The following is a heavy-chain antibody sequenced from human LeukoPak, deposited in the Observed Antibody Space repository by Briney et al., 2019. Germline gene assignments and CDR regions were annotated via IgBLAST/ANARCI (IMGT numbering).Heavy chain of an antibody. CDR1: GGTFSSYA. D-gene: IGHD3-10*01. V-gene: IGHV1-69*06. CDR2: IIPIFGTA. J-gene: IGHJ4*02. CDR3: AGIKGYYGSGTFDY. Sequence: SVKVSCKASGGTFSSYAISWVRQAPGQGLEWMGGIIPIFGTANYAQKFQGRVTITADKSTSTAYMELSSPRSEDTAVYYCAGIKGYYGSGTFDYWGQGTLVTVSS.